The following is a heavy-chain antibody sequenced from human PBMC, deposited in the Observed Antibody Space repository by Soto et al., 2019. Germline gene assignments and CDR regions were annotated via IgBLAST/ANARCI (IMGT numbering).Heavy chain of an antibody. CDR3: ARLGEMATMDYYYGMDV. J-gene: IGHJ6*02. Sequence: PSETLSLTCAVYGGSFSGYYWSWIRQPPGKGLEWIGEINHSGSTNYNPSLKSRVTISVDTSKNQFSLKLSSVTAADTAVYYCARLGEMATMDYYYGMDVWGQGTTVTVSS. CDR2: INHSGST. V-gene: IGHV4-34*01. CDR1: GGSFSGYY. D-gene: IGHD3-16*01.